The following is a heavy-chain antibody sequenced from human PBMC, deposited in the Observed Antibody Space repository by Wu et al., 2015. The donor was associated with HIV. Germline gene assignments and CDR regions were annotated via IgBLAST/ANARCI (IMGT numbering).Heavy chain of an antibody. CDR3: ARHKYSGATPRFYQLGFDP. V-gene: IGHV1-2*02. D-gene: IGHD1-1*01. CDR2: INPNNGNP. CDR1: GYGFTDYH. J-gene: IGHJ5*02. Sequence: QVQLVQSGAEVKKPGASVKVSCKASGYGFTDYHMHWVRQVPGQGLEWMGWINPNNGNPKYAEKFQGRVTMTIDTSTSTAYMELRSLRSDDTAVYYCARHKYSGATPRFYQLGFDPWGQGTLVTVSS.